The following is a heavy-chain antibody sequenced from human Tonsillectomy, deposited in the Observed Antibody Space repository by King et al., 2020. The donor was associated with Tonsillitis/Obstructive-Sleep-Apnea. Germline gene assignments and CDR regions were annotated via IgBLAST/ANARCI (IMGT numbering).Heavy chain of an antibody. Sequence: QLQESGPGLVKPSETLSLTCTVSGGSISSYYWSWIRPPAGKGLEWIGHIYTSGSTNYNPSLKSRVTMSVDTSKNQFSLKLSSVTAADTAVYYCAREELVAVWIDYWGQGTLVTVSS. CDR3: AREELVAVWIDY. CDR1: GGSISSYY. V-gene: IGHV4-4*07. D-gene: IGHD5-12*01. CDR2: IYTSGST. J-gene: IGHJ4*02.